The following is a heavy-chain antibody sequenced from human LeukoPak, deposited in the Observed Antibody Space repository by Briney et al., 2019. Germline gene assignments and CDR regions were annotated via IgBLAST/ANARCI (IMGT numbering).Heavy chain of an antibody. D-gene: IGHD2-15*01. CDR2: ISSSSSYT. V-gene: IGHV3-11*06. Sequence: GGSLRLSCAASGFAFSDYYMSWIRPAPGKGLEWVSYISSSSSYTNYADSVKGRFTISRDNAKNSLYLQMNSLRAEDTAVYYCARWRCSGGSCYSGVDYWGQGTLVTVSS. CDR3: ARWRCSGGSCYSGVDY. J-gene: IGHJ4*02. CDR1: GFAFSDYY.